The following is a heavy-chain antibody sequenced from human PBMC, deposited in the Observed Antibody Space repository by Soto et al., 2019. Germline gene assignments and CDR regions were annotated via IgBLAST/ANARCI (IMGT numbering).Heavy chain of an antibody. J-gene: IGHJ4*02. CDR1: GYSFANYW. CDR3: ARGDTSDYSTATPADY. Sequence: GESLKISCSGSGYSFANYWIGWVRQMPGKGLEWMGIIYPSDSDTRYSPSFQGQVTISADKSISTAFLQWSSLRASDTAMYFCARGDTSDYSTATPADYWGQGTLVTSPQ. D-gene: IGHD3-22*01. V-gene: IGHV5-51*01. CDR2: IYPSDSDT.